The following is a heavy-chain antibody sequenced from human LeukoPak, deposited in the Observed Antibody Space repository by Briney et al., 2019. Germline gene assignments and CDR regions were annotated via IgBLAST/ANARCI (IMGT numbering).Heavy chain of an antibody. V-gene: IGHV1-58*02. CDR3: ATSLGYCSSTSCYADAFDI. Sequence: SVKVSCKASGFTFTSSAMQWVRQARGQRLEWIGWIVVGSGNTNYAQKFQERVTITRDMSTSTAYMELSSLRSEDTAVYYCATSLGYCSSTSCYADAFDIWGQGTMVTVSS. D-gene: IGHD2-2*01. J-gene: IGHJ3*02. CDR1: GFTFTSSA. CDR2: IVVGSGNT.